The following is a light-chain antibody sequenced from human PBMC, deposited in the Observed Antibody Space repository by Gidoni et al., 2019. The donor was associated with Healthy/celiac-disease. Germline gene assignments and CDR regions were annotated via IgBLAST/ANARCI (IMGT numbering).Light chain of an antibody. CDR3: MQALQTPRT. J-gene: IGKJ3*01. CDR1: QSLLHTNGRSY. Sequence: DIVMTQSPLPLPVTPGEPASIPCRSSQSLLHTNGRSYLDWYLQKPGKSPQLLIYLASIRASGVPDRFSGSGSGTDFTLKISRVEAEDVGVYYCMQALQTPRTFGPGTKVDIK. V-gene: IGKV2-28*01. CDR2: LAS.